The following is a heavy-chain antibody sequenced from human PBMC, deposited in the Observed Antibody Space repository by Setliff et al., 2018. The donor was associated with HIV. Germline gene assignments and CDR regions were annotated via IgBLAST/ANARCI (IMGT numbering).Heavy chain of an antibody. D-gene: IGHD3-10*01. CDR3: ARGALLAVFDFDH. CDR1: GYTFINYG. CDR2: INGHNGNT. J-gene: IGHJ4*01. Sequence: ASVKVSCKASGYTFINYGITWVRQAPGQGLEWMGWINGHNGNTHPAQTVQGRVTMTTDTSTSTAYMELRSLRSDDTAVYFCARGALLAVFDFDHWGHGTLVTVSS. V-gene: IGHV1-18*01.